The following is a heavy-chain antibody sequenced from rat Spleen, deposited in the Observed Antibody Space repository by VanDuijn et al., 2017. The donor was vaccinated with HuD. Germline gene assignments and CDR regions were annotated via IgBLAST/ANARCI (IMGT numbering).Heavy chain of an antibody. CDR1: GFTFSDYN. CDR2: ISNDGSRT. D-gene: IGHD1-6*01. V-gene: IGHV5S10*01. Sequence: EVQLVESGGGLVQPGRSLKLSCAASGFTFSDYNMAWVRQAPKKGLEWVATISNDGSRTYYRDSVEGRFTISRNNAKSILYLQMDSLRSDDTATYYCVRQMYTKDYSYWYFDFWGPGTMVTVSS. CDR3: VRQMYTKDYSYWYFDF. J-gene: IGHJ1*01.